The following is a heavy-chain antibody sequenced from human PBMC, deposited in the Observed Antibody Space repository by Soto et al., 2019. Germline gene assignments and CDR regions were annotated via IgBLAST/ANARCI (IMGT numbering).Heavy chain of an antibody. V-gene: IGHV2-5*02. J-gene: IGHJ5*02. Sequence: QITLKESGPTLVKPTQTLTLTYTFSGFSLSTSGVGVGWIRQPPGKALEWLALIYWDDDKRYSPSLKSRLTITKDTSKNPVVLTMTNMDPVDTATYYCAHSSCSGGSCYGGWFDPWGQGTLVTVSS. CDR1: GFSLSTSGVG. CDR2: IYWDDDK. CDR3: AHSSCSGGSCYGGWFDP. D-gene: IGHD2-15*01.